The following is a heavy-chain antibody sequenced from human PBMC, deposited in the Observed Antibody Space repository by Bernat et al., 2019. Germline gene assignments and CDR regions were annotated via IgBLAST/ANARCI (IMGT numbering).Heavy chain of an antibody. CDR1: GFTFIHSW. V-gene: IGHV3-7*01. CDR3: ASDNYDTSPLDY. CDR2: IKEDGSEK. Sequence: DVQLVDSGGGLVQPGGSLRLFCAASGFTFIHSWMSWVRQAPGKGLEWVANIKEDGSEKYYVESVNGRVTISRGNVKNSLSLQMNSLSAEYKAVYYCASDNYDTSPLDYWGQGTLVSVSS. J-gene: IGHJ4*02. D-gene: IGHD3-22*01.